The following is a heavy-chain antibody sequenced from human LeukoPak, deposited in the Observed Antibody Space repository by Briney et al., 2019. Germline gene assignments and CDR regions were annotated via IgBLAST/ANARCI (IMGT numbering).Heavy chain of an antibody. Sequence: GGSLRLSCVGSGFSFRSHWVNWVSQSPGKGLEWVANIKPDGSDKYYVDSARGRFTASRDNAKNSAFLQMNSLRAEDTAIYYCATISAQTFDIWGQGTLVSVSS. CDR3: ATISAQTFDI. CDR2: IKPDGSDK. D-gene: IGHD5-24*01. V-gene: IGHV3-7*01. CDR1: GFSFRSHW. J-gene: IGHJ3*02.